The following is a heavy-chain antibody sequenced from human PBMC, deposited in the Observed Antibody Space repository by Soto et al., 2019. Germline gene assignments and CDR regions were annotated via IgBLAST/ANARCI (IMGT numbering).Heavy chain of an antibody. J-gene: IGHJ4*02. CDR2: IIPIFGTA. D-gene: IGHD5-12*01. CDR1: GGTFSSYV. CDR3: ERNTVARGFDY. Sequence: SVKVSCKASGGTFSSYVISWVRQAPGQGLEWMGGIIPIFGTANYAQKFQGRVTITADKSTSTAYMELSSLRSEDTAVYYCERNTVARGFDYWGQGTLVTVSS. V-gene: IGHV1-69*06.